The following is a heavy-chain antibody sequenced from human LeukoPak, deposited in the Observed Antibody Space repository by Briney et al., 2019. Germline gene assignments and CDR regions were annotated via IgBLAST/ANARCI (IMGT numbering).Heavy chain of an antibody. J-gene: IGHJ4*02. D-gene: IGHD3-10*01. CDR1: GFTFSSYA. Sequence: GGSLRLSCAASGFTFSSYAMSWVRQAPGKGLEWVSSISSSSSYIYYADSVKGRFTISRDNAKNSLYLQMNSLRAEDTAVYYCARDRSYYGSGSYHISPSFDYWGQGTLVTVSS. CDR2: ISSSSSYI. V-gene: IGHV3-21*01. CDR3: ARDRSYYGSGSYHISPSFDY.